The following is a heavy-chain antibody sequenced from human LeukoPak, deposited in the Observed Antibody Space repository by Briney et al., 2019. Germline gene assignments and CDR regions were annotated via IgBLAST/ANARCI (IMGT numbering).Heavy chain of an antibody. D-gene: IGHD3-3*01. Sequence: GGSLRLSCAASGFTFSSYAMSWVRQAPGKGLEWVSAISGSGGSTYYADSVKGRFTISRDSSKNTLYLRMNSLRAEDTAVYYCAKGGDLTIFGVVEGGGYYFDYWGQGTLVTVSS. V-gene: IGHV3-23*01. J-gene: IGHJ4*02. CDR3: AKGGDLTIFGVVEGGGYYFDY. CDR2: ISGSGGST. CDR1: GFTFSSYA.